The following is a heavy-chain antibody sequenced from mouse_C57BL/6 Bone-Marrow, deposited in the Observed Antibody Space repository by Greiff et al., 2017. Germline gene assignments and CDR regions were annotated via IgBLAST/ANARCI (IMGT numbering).Heavy chain of an antibody. Sequence: EVQGVESGGGLVKPGGSLKLSCAASGFTFSSYAMSWVRQTPEKRLEWVATISDGGSYTYYPDNVKGRFTISRDNAKNNLYLQMSHLKSEDTAMYYCARDKTGYYAMDYWGQGTSVTVSS. CDR3: ARDKTGYYAMDY. V-gene: IGHV5-4*01. D-gene: IGHD4-1*01. J-gene: IGHJ4*01. CDR1: GFTFSSYA. CDR2: ISDGGSYT.